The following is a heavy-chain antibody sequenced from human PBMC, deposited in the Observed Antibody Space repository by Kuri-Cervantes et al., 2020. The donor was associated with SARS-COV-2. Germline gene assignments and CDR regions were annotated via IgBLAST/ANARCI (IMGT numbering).Heavy chain of an antibody. J-gene: IGHJ6*02. Sequence: SETLSLTCAVYGGSFSGYYRSWIRQPPGKGLEWIEEINHSGSTNYNPSLKSRVTISVDTSKNQFSLKLSSVAAADTAVYYCARATRRNYYYGMDVWGQGTTVTVSS. CDR1: GGSFSGYY. CDR3: ARATRRNYYYGMDV. V-gene: IGHV4-34*01. CDR2: INHSGST.